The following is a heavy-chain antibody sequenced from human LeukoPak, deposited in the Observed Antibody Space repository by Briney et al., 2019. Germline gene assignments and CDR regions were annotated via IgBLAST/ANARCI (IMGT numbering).Heavy chain of an antibody. Sequence: PSETLSLTCAVYGGSFSGCYWSWIRQPPGKGLEWIGEINHSGGTNYNPSLKSRVTISVDTSKNQFSLKLSSVTAADTAVYYCATLGAWGQGTLVIVSS. CDR1: GGSFSGCY. J-gene: IGHJ5*02. CDR3: ATLGA. D-gene: IGHD3-16*01. CDR2: INHSGGT. V-gene: IGHV4-34*01.